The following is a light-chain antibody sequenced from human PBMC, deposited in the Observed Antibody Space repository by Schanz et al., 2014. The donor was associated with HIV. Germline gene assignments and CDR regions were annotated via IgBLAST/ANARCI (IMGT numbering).Light chain of an antibody. Sequence: QSVLTQPPSASGTPGQRVTISCSGSSSNIGSNTVNWYQHLPGTAPKVLIYNNNQRPSGVPDRLSGSKSGTSASLAISRLQSEDEADYYCAAWDDSLNGVVFGGGTKVTVL. V-gene: IGLV1-44*01. CDR3: AAWDDSLNGVV. CDR2: NNN. J-gene: IGLJ2*01. CDR1: SSNIGSNT.